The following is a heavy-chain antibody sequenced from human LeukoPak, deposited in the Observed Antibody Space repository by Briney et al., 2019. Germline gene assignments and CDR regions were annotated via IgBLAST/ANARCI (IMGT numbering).Heavy chain of an antibody. Sequence: GESLKISCKGSGYSFTSYWISWVRQMPGKGLEWMGRIDPSDSYTNYSPSFQGHVTISADKSISTAYLQWSSLKASDTAMYYCARRVSQGYCSSTSCYPGTWFDPWGQGTLVTVSS. CDR3: ARRVSQGYCSSTSCYPGTWFDP. CDR1: GYSFTSYW. V-gene: IGHV5-10-1*01. J-gene: IGHJ5*02. CDR2: IDPSDSYT. D-gene: IGHD2-2*01.